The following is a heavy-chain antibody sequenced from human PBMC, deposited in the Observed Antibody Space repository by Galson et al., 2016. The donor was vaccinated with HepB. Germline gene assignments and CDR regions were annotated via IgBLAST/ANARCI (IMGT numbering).Heavy chain of an antibody. J-gene: IGHJ4*02. CDR3: ARGAHDTSSSFDN. Sequence: ETLSLTCTVSGGSVTSPRYYWGWIRQPPGKGLEWIGSIYYSGSTYYNPSLKSRVTISVDTSENHFPLTLSSVTAADTAVYYCARGAHDTSSSFDNWGQGTLVTVSS. D-gene: IGHD3-22*01. CDR2: IYYSGST. CDR1: GGSVTSPRYY. V-gene: IGHV4-39*02.